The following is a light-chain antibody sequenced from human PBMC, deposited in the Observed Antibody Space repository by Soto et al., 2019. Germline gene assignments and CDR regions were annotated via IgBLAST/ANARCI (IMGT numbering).Light chain of an antibody. J-gene: IGLJ2*01. CDR3: QTWGTGTVV. Sequence: QLVLTQSLSASASLGASVKLTCTLSSGHSSYPIAWHQQQPEKGPRYLMKLNGDGSHNKGDGIPDRFSGSSSGAERYLTISSLQSEDEADYYCQTWGTGTVVFGGGTKLTVL. V-gene: IGLV4-69*01. CDR2: LNGDGSH. CDR1: SGHSSYP.